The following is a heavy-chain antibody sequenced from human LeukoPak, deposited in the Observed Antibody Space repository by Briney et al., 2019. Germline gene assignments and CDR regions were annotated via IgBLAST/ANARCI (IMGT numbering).Heavy chain of an antibody. Sequence: SETLSLTCTVSGGSIRSSSYYWGWIRQPPGKGLEWIGSIYHSGSTYYNPSLKSRVTISVDTSKNQFSLKLSSVTAADTAVYYCARAIHHCSGGSCIAFDIWGQGTMVTVSS. J-gene: IGHJ3*02. CDR1: GGSIRSSSYY. CDR2: IYHSGST. CDR3: ARAIHHCSGGSCIAFDI. V-gene: IGHV4-39*07. D-gene: IGHD2-15*01.